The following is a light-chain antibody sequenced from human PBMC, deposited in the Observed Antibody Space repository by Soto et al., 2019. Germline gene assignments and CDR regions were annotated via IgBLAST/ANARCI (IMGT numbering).Light chain of an antibody. V-gene: IGKV3-20*01. CDR3: QLYGSSPPRYT. Sequence: EIVLTQSPGTLYLSPGERATLSCRASQSVSSNYLAWYQQKRGQAPRLRIYAASARATGIPDRFSGSGSGTDFTLTISRLEPEDFAVYFCQLYGSSPPRYTFGQGPKLEIK. CDR2: AAS. J-gene: IGKJ2*01. CDR1: QSVSSNY.